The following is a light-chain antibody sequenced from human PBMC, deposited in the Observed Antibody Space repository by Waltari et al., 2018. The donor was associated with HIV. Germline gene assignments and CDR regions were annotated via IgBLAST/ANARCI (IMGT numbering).Light chain of an antibody. J-gene: IGKJ1*01. CDR1: ENVGSTY. CDR2: GTT. Sequence: EVVLTQSPATLSLSPGERATLPCRASENVGSTYMAWYQQRQGQPPRLLIYGTTTRAAGIPDRFSGSGSGTAYTLTISRLEPEDFAVYYCQQYSRLPRTFGQGSKVEIK. V-gene: IGKV3-20*01. CDR3: QQYSRLPRT.